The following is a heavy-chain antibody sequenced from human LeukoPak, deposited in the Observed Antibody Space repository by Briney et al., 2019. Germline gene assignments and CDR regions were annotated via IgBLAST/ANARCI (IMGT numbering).Heavy chain of an antibody. J-gene: IGHJ4*02. V-gene: IGHV1-46*01. CDR3: AREEQWLVHDY. CDR1: GYTFTSYY. Sequence: ASVKVSCKASGYTFTSYYMHWVRQAPGQGLEWMGIINPSGGSTSYAQKCQGRVTMTRDTSTSTVYMELSSLRSEDTAVYYCAREEQWLVHDYWGQGTLVTVSS. CDR2: INPSGGST. D-gene: IGHD6-19*01.